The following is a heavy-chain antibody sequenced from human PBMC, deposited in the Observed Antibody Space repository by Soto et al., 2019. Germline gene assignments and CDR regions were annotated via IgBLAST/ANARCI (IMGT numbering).Heavy chain of an antibody. CDR1: GGTFSTYT. Sequence: QVQLVQSGAEVKKPGSSVKVSCKASGGTFSTYTINWVRQAPGQGLEWMGGIIPMFGTANYAQKFQGRVRITADESTSTAYMELSSLRSEDTAVYYCARRYCISTSCHYYGMDVWGQGTTVTVSS. J-gene: IGHJ6*02. CDR2: IIPMFGTA. D-gene: IGHD2-2*01. V-gene: IGHV1-69*12. CDR3: ARRYCISTSCHYYGMDV.